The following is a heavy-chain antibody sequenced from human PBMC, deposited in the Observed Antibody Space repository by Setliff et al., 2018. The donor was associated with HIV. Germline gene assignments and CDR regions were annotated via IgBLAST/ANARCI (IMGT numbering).Heavy chain of an antibody. CDR1: GGSFSGYY. D-gene: IGHD6-13*01. CDR2: INHSGST. Sequence: SETLSLTCTVYGGSFSGYYWIWIRQPPGKGLEWIGEINHSGSTNYNPSLKSRVTISDDTSKNQFSLQLSSVTAADTAVYYCARGRAAAVGRLWFDPWGQGTLVTVSS. CDR3: ARGRAAAVGRLWFDP. V-gene: IGHV4-34*01. J-gene: IGHJ5*02.